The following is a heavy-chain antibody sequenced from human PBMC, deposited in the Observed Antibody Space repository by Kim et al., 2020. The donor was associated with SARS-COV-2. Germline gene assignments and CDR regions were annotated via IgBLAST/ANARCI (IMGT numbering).Heavy chain of an antibody. J-gene: IGHJ6*02. CDR1: GGSISSSNW. CDR2: IYHSGST. V-gene: IGHV4-4*02. CDR3: ARDRMNYTYYYDSSGYHYGMDV. D-gene: IGHD3-22*01. Sequence: SETLSLTCAVSGGSISSSNWWSWVRQPPGKGLEWIGEIYHSGSTNYNPSLKSRVTISVDKSKNQFSLKLSSVTAADTAVYYCARDRMNYTYYYDSSGYHYGMDVWGQGTKVTVSS.